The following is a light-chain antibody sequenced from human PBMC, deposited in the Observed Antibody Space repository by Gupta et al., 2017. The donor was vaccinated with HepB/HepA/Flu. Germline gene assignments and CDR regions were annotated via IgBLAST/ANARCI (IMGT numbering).Light chain of an antibody. Sequence: YELTQPPSVSASPGQTARITCSGDALPKQYAYWYQQKPGQAPVLVICKDSERPSGIPERFSGSSSGTTVTLTISGVQAEDEADYYCQSADSSGTFYVVFGGGTKLTVL. V-gene: IGLV3-25*03. CDR3: QSADSSGTFYVV. J-gene: IGLJ2*01. CDR1: ALPKQY. CDR2: KDS.